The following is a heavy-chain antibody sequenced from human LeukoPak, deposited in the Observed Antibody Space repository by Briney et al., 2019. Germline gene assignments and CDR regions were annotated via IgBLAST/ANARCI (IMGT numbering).Heavy chain of an antibody. CDR3: ARVAEPGYSGYDSLDY. Sequence: GGSLRLSCAASGFTFSSYAMHWVRQAPGKGLEYVSAISSNGGSTYYANSVKGRFTISRDNSKNTLYLQMGSLRAEDMAVYYCARVAEPGYSGYDSLDYWGQGTLVTVSS. CDR2: ISSNGGST. J-gene: IGHJ4*02. CDR1: GFTFSSYA. D-gene: IGHD5-12*01. V-gene: IGHV3-64*01.